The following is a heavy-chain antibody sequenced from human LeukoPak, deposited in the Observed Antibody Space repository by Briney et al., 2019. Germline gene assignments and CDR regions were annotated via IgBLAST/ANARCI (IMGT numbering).Heavy chain of an antibody. CDR3: ARVYYSNSYDYWYFDL. J-gene: IGHJ2*01. CDR1: GGSIRSYY. Sequence: SETLSLTCTVSGGSIRSYYWSWIRQPPGKGLEWIAYIYYSGSTNYNPSLKSRVTISVDTSKNQFSLKLSSVTAADTAVYYCARVYYSNSYDYWYFDLWGRGTLVTVSS. D-gene: IGHD6-13*01. CDR2: IYYSGST. V-gene: IGHV4-59*01.